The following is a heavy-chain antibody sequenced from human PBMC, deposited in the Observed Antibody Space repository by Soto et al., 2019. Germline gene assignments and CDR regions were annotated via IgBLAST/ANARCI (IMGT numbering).Heavy chain of an antibody. Sequence: ASVKVSCKASGYTFTSYAMHWVRQAPGQRLEWMGWINAGNGNTKYSQKFQGRVTITRDTSASTAYMELSSLRSEDTAVYYCARGGGSSGYCWYYYYGMDVWGQGTTLTVSS. CDR3: ARGGGSSGYCWYYYYGMDV. CDR1: GYTFTSYA. D-gene: IGHD3-22*01. CDR2: INAGNGNT. V-gene: IGHV1-3*01. J-gene: IGHJ6*02.